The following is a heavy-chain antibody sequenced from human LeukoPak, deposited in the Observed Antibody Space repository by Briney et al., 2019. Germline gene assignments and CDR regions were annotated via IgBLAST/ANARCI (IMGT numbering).Heavy chain of an antibody. J-gene: IGHJ5*02. V-gene: IGHV3-48*01. CDR2: ISSTSNTI. D-gene: IGHD6-19*01. CDR1: GFTFSSRS. Sequence: GGSLRLSCAASGFTFSSRSMNWVRQAPGKGLEWVSYISSTSNTIYYADSVQDRFTISRDNAKNSLYLQMNSLRAEDTAVYYCARSLSSGWYQSWFDPWGQGTLVTVSS. CDR3: ARSLSSGWYQSWFDP.